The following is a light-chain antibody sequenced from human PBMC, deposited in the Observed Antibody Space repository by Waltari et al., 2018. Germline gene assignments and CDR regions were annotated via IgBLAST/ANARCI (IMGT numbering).Light chain of an antibody. Sequence: NFMLTQPHSVSESPGKTVTISCTRDSGSFGSNYVQRFQWYQQRPGSAPTAVIYGNNQRPSGVPDRFSGSIDSSSNSASLTISGLKTEDEADYYCQSYDTNNRVIFGGGTQLTVL. V-gene: IGLV6-57*04. J-gene: IGLJ7*01. CDR3: QSYDTNNRVI. CDR1: SGSFGSNY. CDR2: GNN.